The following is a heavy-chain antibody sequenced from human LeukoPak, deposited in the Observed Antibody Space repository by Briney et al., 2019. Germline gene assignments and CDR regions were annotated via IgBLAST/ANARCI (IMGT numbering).Heavy chain of an antibody. D-gene: IGHD7-27*01. CDR3: AREVGITHWVYMDV. CDR1: GYTFTSYG. J-gene: IGHJ6*03. CDR2: ISAYNGNT. Sequence: GESLKISCKGSGYTFTSYGISWVRQAPGQGLEWMGWISAYNGNTNYAQKLQGRVTMTTDTSTSTAYMELRSLRSDDTAVYYCAREVGITHWVYMDVWGKGTTVTVSS. V-gene: IGHV1-18*01.